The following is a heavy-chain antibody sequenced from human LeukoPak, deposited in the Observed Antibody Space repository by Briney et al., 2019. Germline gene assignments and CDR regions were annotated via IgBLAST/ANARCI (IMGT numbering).Heavy chain of an antibody. V-gene: IGHV1-24*01. CDR1: GYTLTELS. Sequence: GASVKVSCKVSGYTLTELSMHWVRQAPGKGLEWMGGFDPEDGETIYAQKFQGRVTMTEDTSTDTAYMELSSLRSEDTAVYYCVSYCSSTSCYTTYYYYMDVWGKGTTVTVAS. CDR2: FDPEDGET. J-gene: IGHJ6*03. D-gene: IGHD2-2*02. CDR3: VSYCSSTSCYTTYYYYMDV.